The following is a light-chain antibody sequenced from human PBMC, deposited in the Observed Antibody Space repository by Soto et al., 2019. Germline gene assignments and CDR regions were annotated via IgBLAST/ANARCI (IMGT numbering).Light chain of an antibody. Sequence: QSVLTQPASVSGSPGQSITISCTGTSSDVGGYNYVSWYQQHPGKAPKLMIYEVSNRPSGVSNRFSGSKSGNTASLTISGLPAEDGADYYCSSYTSSSTLVVFGGGTKLTVL. J-gene: IGLJ2*01. CDR3: SSYTSSSTLVV. CDR2: EVS. V-gene: IGLV2-14*01. CDR1: SSDVGGYNY.